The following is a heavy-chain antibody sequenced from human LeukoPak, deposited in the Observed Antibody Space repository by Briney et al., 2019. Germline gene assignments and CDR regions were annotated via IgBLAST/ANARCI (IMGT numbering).Heavy chain of an antibody. CDR1: GGSISSYY. D-gene: IGHD1-26*01. J-gene: IGHJ5*02. Sequence: PSETLSLTCTVSGGSISSYYWGWIRQPPGKGLEWIGSIYYSGSTYYNPSLKSRVTISVDTSKNQFSLKLSSVTAADTAVYYCASPSPYSGSYFGWFDPWGQGTLVTVSS. CDR2: IYYSGST. CDR3: ASPSPYSGSYFGWFDP. V-gene: IGHV4-39*01.